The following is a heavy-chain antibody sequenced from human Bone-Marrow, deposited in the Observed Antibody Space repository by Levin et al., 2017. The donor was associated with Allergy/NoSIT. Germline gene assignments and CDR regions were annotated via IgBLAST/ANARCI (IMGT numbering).Heavy chain of an antibody. Sequence: GESLKISCTTSGFIFGNYVVSWVRQAPGKGLEWVGFIRTEADGGTTESAASVRGRFTFSRDDANGIAYLQMNSLQIDDTAVYFCSRGFVANWGQGTLVTVSS. V-gene: IGHV3-49*04. CDR1: GFIFGNYV. J-gene: IGHJ4*02. CDR2: IRTEADGGTT. CDR3: SRGFVAN. D-gene: IGHD6-6*01.